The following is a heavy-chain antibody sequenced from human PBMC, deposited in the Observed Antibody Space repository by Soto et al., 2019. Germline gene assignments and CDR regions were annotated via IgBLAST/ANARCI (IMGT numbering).Heavy chain of an antibody. D-gene: IGHD4-17*01. Sequence: QVQLVQSGAEVKKPGSSVKVSCKASGGTFSNYTITWVRQAPGQGLEWMGRIIPILDIANYAKKFQGRVTITADKSTSTAYMELSSLRSEDTAVYYCARDVGLGPVTVSTHVDYWGQGTLDIVSS. J-gene: IGHJ4*02. V-gene: IGHV1-69*08. CDR2: IIPILDIA. CDR3: ARDVGLGPVTVSTHVDY. CDR1: GGTFSNYT.